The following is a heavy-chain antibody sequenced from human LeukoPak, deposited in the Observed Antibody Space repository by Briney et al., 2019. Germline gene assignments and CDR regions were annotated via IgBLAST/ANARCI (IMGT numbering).Heavy chain of an antibody. J-gene: IGHJ6*02. V-gene: IGHV3-48*03. CDR2: ISSSGSTI. Sequence: GRSLRLSCAASGFTFSSYEMNWVRQAPGKGLEWVSYISSSGSTIYYADSVKGRFTISRDNAKNSLYLQMNSLRAEDTAVYYCARDGCSGGSCQLSGMDVWGQGTTVTVSS. CDR1: GFTFSSYE. CDR3: ARDGCSGGSCQLSGMDV. D-gene: IGHD2-15*01.